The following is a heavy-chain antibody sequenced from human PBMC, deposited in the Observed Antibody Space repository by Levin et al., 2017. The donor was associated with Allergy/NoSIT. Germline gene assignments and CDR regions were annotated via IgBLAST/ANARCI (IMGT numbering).Heavy chain of an antibody. CDR3: ASLPLLWFGELWVDV. CDR2: ISYDGSNK. D-gene: IGHD3-10*01. V-gene: IGHV3-30-3*01. J-gene: IGHJ6*02. Sequence: GESLKISCAASGFTFSSYAMHWVRQAPGKGLEWVAVISYDGSNKYYADSVKGRFTISRDNSKNTLYLQMNSLRAEDTAVYYCASLPLLWFGELWVDVWGQGTTVTVSS. CDR1: GFTFSSYA.